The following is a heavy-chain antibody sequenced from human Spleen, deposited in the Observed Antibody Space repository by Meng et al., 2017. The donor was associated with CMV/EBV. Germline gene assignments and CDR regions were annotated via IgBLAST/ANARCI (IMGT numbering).Heavy chain of an antibody. CDR3: ARDFSDSSGYYAFDI. J-gene: IGHJ3*02. Sequence: GESLKISCAASGFTFSSYSMNWVRQAPGKGLEWVSSISSSSSYIYYADSVKGRFTISRDNAKNSLYLQMNSLRAEDTAVYYCARDFSDSSGYYAFDIWGQGTMVTVSS. CDR2: ISSSSSYI. V-gene: IGHV3-21*01. D-gene: IGHD3-22*01. CDR1: GFTFSSYS.